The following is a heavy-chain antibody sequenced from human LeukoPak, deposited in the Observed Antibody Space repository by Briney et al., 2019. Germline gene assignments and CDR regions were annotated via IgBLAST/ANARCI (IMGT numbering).Heavy chain of an antibody. Sequence: GASVKVSCKASGYTFTGYYMHWVRQAPGQGLEWMGWINPNSGGTNYAQKFQGRVTMTRDTPISTAYMELSRLRSDDAAVYYCARAGGYSYGYDANWFDPWGQGTLVTVSS. D-gene: IGHD5-18*01. J-gene: IGHJ5*02. CDR3: ARAGGYSYGYDANWFDP. CDR2: INPNSGGT. V-gene: IGHV1-2*02. CDR1: GYTFTGYY.